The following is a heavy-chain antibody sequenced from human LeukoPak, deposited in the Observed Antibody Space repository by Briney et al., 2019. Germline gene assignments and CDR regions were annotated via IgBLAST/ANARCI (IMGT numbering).Heavy chain of an antibody. V-gene: IGHV3-23*01. J-gene: IGHJ4*02. CDR3: AKDVDAAAGLGFDY. CDR2: IRGSGSGGST. CDR1: GFTFSSYG. Sequence: GGSLRLSCAASGFTFSSYGMSWVRQAPGKGLEWVSGIRGSGSGGSTYYADSVKGRFTISRDDSKNTLYLQMNSLRAEDTAVYYCAKDVDAAAGLGFDYWGQGTLVTVSS. D-gene: IGHD6-13*01.